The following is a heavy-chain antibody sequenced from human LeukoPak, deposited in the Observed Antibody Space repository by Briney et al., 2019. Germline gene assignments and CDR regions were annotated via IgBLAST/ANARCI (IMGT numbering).Heavy chain of an antibody. CDR3: AKQAAAVGGAFDY. V-gene: IGHV3-23*01. D-gene: IGHD6-13*01. J-gene: IGHJ4*02. CDR1: GFTFSSYA. Sequence: PGGSLRLSCAASGFTFSSYAMSWVRQALGKGLEWVSAISGSGGSAYYADSVKGRFTISRDNSKNTLYLQMNSLRAEDTAVYYCAKQAAAVGGAFDYWGQGTLVTVSS. CDR2: ISGSGGSA.